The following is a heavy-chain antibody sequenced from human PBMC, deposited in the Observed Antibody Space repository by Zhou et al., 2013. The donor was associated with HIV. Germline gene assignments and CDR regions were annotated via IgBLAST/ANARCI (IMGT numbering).Heavy chain of an antibody. CDR1: GSTFSHYL. Sequence: QVQLIQSGTEVKKPGSSVKVSCKASGSTFSHYLVTWVRQAPGQGLEWMGGITPILGRANYAQKFRDRLTVSADETTGTVYMELSSLKPDDTAVYYCARDGGRTSYRWGLDYWGQGTLVTVSS. V-gene: IGHV1-69*11. CDR3: ARDGGRTSYRWGLDY. D-gene: IGHD3-16*02. J-gene: IGHJ4*02. CDR2: ITPILGRA.